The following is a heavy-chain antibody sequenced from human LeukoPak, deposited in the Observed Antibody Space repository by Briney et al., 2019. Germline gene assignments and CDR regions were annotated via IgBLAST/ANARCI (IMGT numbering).Heavy chain of an antibody. J-gene: IGHJ4*02. Sequence: SETLSLTCTVSGGSISSSSYYWGWIRQPPGKGLEWIGSIYYSGSTYYNPSLKSRVTISVDTSKNQFSLKLSSVTAADTAVYYCARLQFRGVGDYWGQGTLVTVSS. CDR1: GGSISSSSYY. D-gene: IGHD2-8*01. CDR3: ARLQFRGVGDY. V-gene: IGHV4-39*01. CDR2: IYYSGST.